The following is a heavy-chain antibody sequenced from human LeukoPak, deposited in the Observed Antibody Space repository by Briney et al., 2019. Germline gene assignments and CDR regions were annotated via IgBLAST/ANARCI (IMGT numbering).Heavy chain of an antibody. CDR3: ARKTTVTKGGAFDI. CDR2: IYSGGST. Sequence: PGGSLRLSCAASGFTVSSNYMSWVRQAPGKGLEWVSVIYSGGSTYYADSVTGRFTISRDNSKNTLYLKMNSLRAEDTAVYYCARKTTVTKGGAFDIWGQGTMVTVSS. CDR1: GFTVSSNY. V-gene: IGHV3-53*01. J-gene: IGHJ3*02. D-gene: IGHD4-17*01.